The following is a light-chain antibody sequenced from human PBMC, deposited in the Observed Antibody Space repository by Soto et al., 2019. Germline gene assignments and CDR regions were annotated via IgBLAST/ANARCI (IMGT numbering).Light chain of an antibody. CDR1: SSDVGGYRY. CDR2: DVS. CDR3: SSYTSSSTYV. Sequence: QSVLTQPASVSGSPGQSITISCTGTSSDVGGYRYVSWYQLHPGKAPKLMIYDVSNRPSGVSNRFSGSKSGNTASLTISGLQAEDEADYYCSSYTSSSTYVFGTGTKLTVL. V-gene: IGLV2-14*03. J-gene: IGLJ1*01.